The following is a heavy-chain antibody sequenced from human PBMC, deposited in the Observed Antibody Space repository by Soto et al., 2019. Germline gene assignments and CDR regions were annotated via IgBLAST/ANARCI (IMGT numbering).Heavy chain of an antibody. J-gene: IGHJ4*02. Sequence: SETLSLTCTVYGGSISSYYWSWVRQPPGKGLEWIGYIYYSGSTNYNPSLKSRVTISVDTSKNQFSLKLSSVTAADTAVYYCARSGDSSGYYVVWGQGTLVTVSS. CDR3: ARSGDSSGYYVV. CDR2: IYYSGST. CDR1: GGSISSYY. D-gene: IGHD3-22*01. V-gene: IGHV4-59*01.